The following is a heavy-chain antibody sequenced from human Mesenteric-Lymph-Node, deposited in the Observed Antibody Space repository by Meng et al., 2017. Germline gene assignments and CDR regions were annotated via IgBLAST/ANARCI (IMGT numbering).Heavy chain of an antibody. CDR1: GFTFSGSA. Sequence: GESLKISCAASGFTFSGSAMHWVRQASGKGLEWVGRIRSKANSYATAYAASVKGRFTISRDDSKNTAYLQMNSLKTEDTAVYYCTMIMTTVNSSGGNWGQGTLVTVSS. CDR2: IRSKANSYAT. V-gene: IGHV3-73*01. J-gene: IGHJ4*02. CDR3: TMIMTTVNSSGGN. D-gene: IGHD4-17*01.